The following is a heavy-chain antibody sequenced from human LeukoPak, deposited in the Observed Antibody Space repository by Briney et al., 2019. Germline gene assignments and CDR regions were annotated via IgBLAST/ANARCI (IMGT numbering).Heavy chain of an antibody. V-gene: IGHV3-23*01. CDR2: ISGSGGST. CDR1: GFTFSSYA. D-gene: IGHD5-12*01. Sequence: PGGSLRLSCAASGFTFSSYAMSWVRQAPGKGLEWVSAISGSGGSTYYADSVKGRFTISRDNPKNTLYLQMNSLRAEDTAVYYCAKFRSGYEEFDYWGQGTLVTVSS. CDR3: AKFRSGYEEFDY. J-gene: IGHJ4*02.